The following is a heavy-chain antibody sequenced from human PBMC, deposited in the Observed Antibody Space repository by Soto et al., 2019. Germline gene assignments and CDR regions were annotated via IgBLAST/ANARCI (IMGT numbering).Heavy chain of an antibody. D-gene: IGHD6-19*01. Sequence: EVQLVESGGGLIQPGGSLRLSCAASGFTVSTNYMSWVRQAPGKGLEWVSGIYSGGSTYYAVSVEGRFTISRDNSKNTLYLQISCLRAEDTAVYYCARASGGATAWDYWGQGTLVTVSS. V-gene: IGHV3-53*01. CDR3: ARASGGATAWDY. CDR1: GFTVSTNY. J-gene: IGHJ4*02. CDR2: IYSGGST.